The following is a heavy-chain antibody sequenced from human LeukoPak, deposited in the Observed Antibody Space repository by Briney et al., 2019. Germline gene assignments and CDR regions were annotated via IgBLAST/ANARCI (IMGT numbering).Heavy chain of an antibody. CDR2: ISSGSSSI. D-gene: IGHD1-1*01. CDR3: ARGGAGRTEDDVLDI. Sequence: GGSLRLSCAASGFTFSTYSMNWVRQAPGKGLEWVSIISSGSSSIFYADSLKGRFTVSRDNAKNSLYLQMTSLRADDTAVYYCARGGAGRTEDDVLDIWGQGTMVTVSS. J-gene: IGHJ3*02. CDR1: GFTFSTYS. V-gene: IGHV3-21*01.